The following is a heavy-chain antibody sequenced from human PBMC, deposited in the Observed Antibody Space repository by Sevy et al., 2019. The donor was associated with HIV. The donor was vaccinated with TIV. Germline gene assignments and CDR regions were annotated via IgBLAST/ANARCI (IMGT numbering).Heavy chain of an antibody. J-gene: IGHJ1*01. V-gene: IGHV3-23*01. CDR1: GFTFSTYA. CDR3: AVDALYCSSNNCYFQN. Sequence: GGSLRLSCAASGFTFSTYAMSWVRQAPGKGLEWVSAVSGSGGTTYYADSVKGRFTISRDNSKNTLDLQMNSLRAEDTAVYYCAVDALYCSSNNCYFQNWGQGTLVTVSS. CDR2: VSGSGGTT. D-gene: IGHD2-2*01.